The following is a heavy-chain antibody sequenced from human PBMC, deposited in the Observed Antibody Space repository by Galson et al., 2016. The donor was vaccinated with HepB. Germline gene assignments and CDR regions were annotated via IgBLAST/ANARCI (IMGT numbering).Heavy chain of an antibody. CDR3: ARPGLETAMAFES. V-gene: IGHV4-34*01. CDR1: GGTFSGYY. CDR2: INQNGRT. Sequence: SETLSLTCAVYGGTFSGYYWTWIRQPPGKGLEWIGDINQNGRTSSNPSLKSRVTMSVETSKDQFSLNLNSVTAADTATYYCARPGLETAMAFESWGRGTLVTVSS. D-gene: IGHD5-18*01. J-gene: IGHJ2*01.